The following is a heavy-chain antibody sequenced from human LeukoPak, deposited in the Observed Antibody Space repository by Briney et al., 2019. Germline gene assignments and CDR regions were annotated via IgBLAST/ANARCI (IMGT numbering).Heavy chain of an antibody. CDR3: ARPPRGWGTRIYYFDY. J-gene: IGHJ4*02. V-gene: IGHV3-20*04. D-gene: IGHD6-19*01. CDR2: INWNGGST. CDR1: GFTFDDYG. Sequence: GGSLRLSCAASGFTFDDYGMSWVRQAPGKGLEWVSGINWNGGSTGYADSVKGRFTISRDNAKNSLYLQMNSLRAEDTAVYYCARPPRGWGTRIYYFDYWGQGTLVTVSS.